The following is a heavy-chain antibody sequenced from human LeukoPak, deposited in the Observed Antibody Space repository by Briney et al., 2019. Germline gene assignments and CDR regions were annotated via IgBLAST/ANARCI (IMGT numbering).Heavy chain of an antibody. Sequence: SETLSLTCTVSGGSISSSSYYWGWIRQPPGKGLEWIGSIYYSGSPYYNPSLKSRVIISIDTSKSRFSLKLSSVTAADTAVYYCARADGSGSRLPRYWGQGTLVTVSS. J-gene: IGHJ4*02. CDR2: IYYSGSP. CDR3: ARADGSGSRLPRY. CDR1: GGSISSSSYY. D-gene: IGHD3-10*01. V-gene: IGHV4-39*07.